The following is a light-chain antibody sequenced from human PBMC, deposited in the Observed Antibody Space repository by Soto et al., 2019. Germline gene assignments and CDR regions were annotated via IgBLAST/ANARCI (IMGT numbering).Light chain of an antibody. CDR3: QQYNSYWT. Sequence: DIQMTQSPATLSVSEGDRVTLTCLASQTIRTWLALYHQNPGKAPKLLIYKSTTLKSGVPSRIGGSGSGTEFTLTISSLQPDDFATYYCQQYNSYWTFGQGGKV. CDR2: KST. CDR1: QTIRTW. V-gene: IGKV1-5*03. J-gene: IGKJ1*01.